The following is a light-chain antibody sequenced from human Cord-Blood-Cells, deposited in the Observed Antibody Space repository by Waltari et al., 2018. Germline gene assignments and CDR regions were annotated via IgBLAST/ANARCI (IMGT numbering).Light chain of an antibody. J-gene: IGLJ2*01. CDR1: RSDVGSFNL. Sequence: QSALTPPASVSGSPGQSITISCTGTRSDVGSFNLVSWYQQHPGKAPNLMIYEGSKRPSGVSNRFSGSKSGNTASLTISGLQAEDEADYYCCSYAGSSTVVFGGGTKLTVL. V-gene: IGLV2-23*01. CDR2: EGS. CDR3: CSYAGSSTVV.